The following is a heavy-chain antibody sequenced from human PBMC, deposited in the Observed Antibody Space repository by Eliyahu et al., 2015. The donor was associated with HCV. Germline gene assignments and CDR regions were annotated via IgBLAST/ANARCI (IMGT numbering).Heavy chain of an antibody. D-gene: IGHD3-10*01. CDR2: IIPIFGTA. V-gene: IGHV1-69*01. Sequence: QVQLVQSGAEVKKPGSSVKASCKASGGXFSSYAISXVRQGPGQGAEWMGGIIPIFGTANYAQKFQGRVTITADESTSTAYMELSSLRSEDTAVYYCARVKGSGSFGTFDYWGQGTLVTVSS. J-gene: IGHJ4*02. CDR3: ARVKGSGSFGTFDY. CDR1: GGXFSSYA.